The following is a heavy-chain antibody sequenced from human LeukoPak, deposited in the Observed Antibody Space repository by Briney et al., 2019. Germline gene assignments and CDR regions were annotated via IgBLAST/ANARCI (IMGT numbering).Heavy chain of an antibody. CDR1: GDSISSYY. Sequence: SETLSLTCTVSGDSISSYYWSWIRQPPGKGLEWIGYIYYSGSTNYNPSLKSRVTISLDTSKNQFSLRLSSVTAADTAVYYCARSSYYYGADAFDIWGQGTMVTVSS. CDR3: ARSSYYYGADAFDI. CDR2: IYYSGST. V-gene: IGHV4-59*01. J-gene: IGHJ3*02. D-gene: IGHD3-10*01.